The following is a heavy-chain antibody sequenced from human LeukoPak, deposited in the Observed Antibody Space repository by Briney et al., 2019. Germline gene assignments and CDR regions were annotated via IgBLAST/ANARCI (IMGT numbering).Heavy chain of an antibody. D-gene: IGHD3-3*01. J-gene: IGHJ4*02. CDR3: ARGIWLDFWSGYRMGYFDY. CDR2: ISYDGSNK. Sequence: GGSLRLSCAASGFTFSTYTMRWVRQAPGKGLEWVAVISYDGSNKYYADSVKGRFTISRDNSKNTLYLQMNSLRAEDTAVYYCARGIWLDFWSGYRMGYFDYWGQGTLVTVSS. CDR1: GFTFSTYT. V-gene: IGHV3-30-3*01.